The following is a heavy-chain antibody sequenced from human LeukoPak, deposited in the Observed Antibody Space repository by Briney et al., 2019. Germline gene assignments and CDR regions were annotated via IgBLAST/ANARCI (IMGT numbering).Heavy chain of an antibody. CDR2: INHSGST. Sequence: PSETLSLTCAVYGGSFSGYYWSWIRRPPGKGLEWIGEINHSGSTNYNPSLKSRVTISVDTSKNQFSLKLSSVTAADTAVYYCARGHGYYDSSGYSYYFDYWGQGTLVTVSS. D-gene: IGHD3-22*01. CDR3: ARGHGYYDSSGYSYYFDY. CDR1: GGSFSGYY. V-gene: IGHV4-34*01. J-gene: IGHJ4*02.